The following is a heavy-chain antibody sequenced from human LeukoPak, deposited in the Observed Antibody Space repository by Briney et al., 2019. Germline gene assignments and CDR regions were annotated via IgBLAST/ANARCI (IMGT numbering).Heavy chain of an antibody. V-gene: IGHV4-30-2*01. Sequence: SQTLSLTCTVSGGSISSGGYYWSWIRQPPGKGLEWIGYIYHSGSTYYNPSLKSRVTISVDRSKNQFSLKLTSVTAADTAVYYCARDWYYYGSGSDYSCYYYMDVWGKGTTVTVSS. CDR3: ARDWYYYGSGSDYSCYYYMDV. D-gene: IGHD3-10*01. J-gene: IGHJ6*03. CDR2: IYHSGST. CDR1: GGSISSGGYY.